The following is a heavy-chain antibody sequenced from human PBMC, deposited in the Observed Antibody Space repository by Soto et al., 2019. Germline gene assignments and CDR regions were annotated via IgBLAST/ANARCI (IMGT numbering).Heavy chain of an antibody. CDR3: ARRGYFYVSSGYNPFDY. J-gene: IGHJ4*02. Sequence: GGYLRLSCEASGFTFSTYAMNWVRQAPGKGLEWVSGISDSSTTTYYSDSVKGRFTISRDNSKRMLYMQMNSLRPEDTAVYYCARRGYFYVSSGYNPFDYWGQGALVTVSS. CDR1: GFTFSTYA. CDR2: ISDSSTTT. V-gene: IGHV3-23*01. D-gene: IGHD3-22*01.